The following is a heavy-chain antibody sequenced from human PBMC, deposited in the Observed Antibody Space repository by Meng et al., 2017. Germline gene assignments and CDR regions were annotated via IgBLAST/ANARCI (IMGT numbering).Heavy chain of an antibody. Sequence: GRVVQGGAEVKKPGSSVKVSGKASGSTCSSYPISWVRQAPGQGLGWMGGIIPIFGTANSAQKFQGRVTITADESTSTAYMELSSLISEDTAVYYCARGGYSYGLWFDPWGQGTLVTVSS. J-gene: IGHJ5*02. CDR3: ARGGYSYGLWFDP. D-gene: IGHD5-18*01. V-gene: IGHV1-69*01. CDR1: GSTCSSYP. CDR2: IIPIFGTA.